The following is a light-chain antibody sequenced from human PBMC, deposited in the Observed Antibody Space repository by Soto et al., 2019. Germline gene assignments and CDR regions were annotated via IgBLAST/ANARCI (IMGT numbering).Light chain of an antibody. V-gene: IGKV1-27*01. J-gene: IGKJ1*01. CDR2: TAS. CDR3: QKYDRVPWT. CDR1: QDISHY. Sequence: DIQMTQSPSSLSASVGDTVTITCRASQDISHYLAWYQKRPGKVPKLLIHTASILQSGVSSRFSASGSGTGFTLTISSLQPEDVATYYCQKYDRVPWTFGRGTKVEIK.